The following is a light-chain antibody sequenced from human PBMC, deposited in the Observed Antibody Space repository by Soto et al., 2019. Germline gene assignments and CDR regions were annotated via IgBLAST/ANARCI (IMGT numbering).Light chain of an antibody. Sequence: QLVLTQPPSASETPGQRVTISCSGSSSNLGSHTVNWYQQVPGTAPRLLIFSTNQRPSGVPDRISGSKSGTSASLAISGLQPDDEAHYYCAAWDDSLNGPVFGGGTKVTVL. V-gene: IGLV1-44*01. CDR3: AAWDDSLNGPV. J-gene: IGLJ2*01. CDR1: SSNLGSHT. CDR2: STN.